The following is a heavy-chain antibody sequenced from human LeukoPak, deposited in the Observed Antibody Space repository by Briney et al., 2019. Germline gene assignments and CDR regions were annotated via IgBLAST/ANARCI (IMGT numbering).Heavy chain of an antibody. CDR1: GFTFNTYD. CDR2: ISYDGRIK. Sequence: GRSLRLSCAASGFTFNTYDMHWVRQAPGKGLEWVAVISYDGRIKYYADSVKGRFTISRDNSKNTLNLQMNSLGAEDTALYYCVTEYYDFSTGEYWGGYDYWGQGTLVIVSS. V-gene: IGHV3-30*04. J-gene: IGHJ4*02. D-gene: IGHD3-3*01. CDR3: VTEYYDFSTGEYWGGYDY.